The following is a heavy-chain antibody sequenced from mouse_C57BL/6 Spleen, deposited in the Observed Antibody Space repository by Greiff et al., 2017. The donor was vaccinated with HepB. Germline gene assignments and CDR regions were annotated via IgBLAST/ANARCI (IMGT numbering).Heavy chain of an antibody. CDR1: GFTFSSYG. CDR2: ISSGGSYT. V-gene: IGHV5-6*01. CDR3: ARRGPGNSYFDY. Sequence: DVQLVESGGDLVKPGGSLKLSCAASGFTFSSYGMSWVRQTPDKRLEWVATISSGGSYTYYPDSVKGRFTISRDNAKNTLYLQMSSLKSEDTAMYYCARRGPGNSYFDYWGQSTTLTVSS. J-gene: IGHJ2*01.